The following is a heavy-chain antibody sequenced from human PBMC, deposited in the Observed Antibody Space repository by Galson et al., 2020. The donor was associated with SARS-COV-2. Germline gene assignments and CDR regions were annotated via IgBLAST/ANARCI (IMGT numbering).Heavy chain of an antibody. CDR1: GFSLSTSGMC. Sequence: SGPTLVKPTQTLTLTCTFSGFSLSTSGMCVSWIRQPPGKAPEWLARIDWDDDKYYSTSLKTRLTISKDSSKNQVVLTMTNMDPVDTATYYCARSHYYDSTSTNNWFDPWGQGTLVTVSS. D-gene: IGHD3-22*01. CDR3: ARSHYYDSTSTNNWFDP. CDR2: IDWDDDK. J-gene: IGHJ5*02. V-gene: IGHV2-70*11.